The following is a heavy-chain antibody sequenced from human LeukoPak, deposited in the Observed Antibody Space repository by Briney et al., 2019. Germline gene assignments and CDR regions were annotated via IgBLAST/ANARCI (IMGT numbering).Heavy chain of an antibody. D-gene: IGHD3-22*01. CDR3: ARYFYERSGATIDAFDI. CDR1: GGSISSYY. CDR2: ISYSGST. J-gene: IGHJ3*02. V-gene: IGHV4-59*01. Sequence: SETLSLTCTVAGGSISSYYWSWIRQPPGKGLEWLGYISYSGSTNYNPSRKSRLTISVDTSKNQFSLKLSSVTAADTAVYYCARYFYERSGATIDAFDIWGQGTMVTVSS.